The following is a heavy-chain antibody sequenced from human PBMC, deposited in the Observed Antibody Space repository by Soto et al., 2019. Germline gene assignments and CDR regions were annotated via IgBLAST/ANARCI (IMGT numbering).Heavy chain of an antibody. CDR2: TYHSGNP. D-gene: IGHD6-13*01. Sequence: SETLSLTCDVSGDTISTGGYTWAWIRQPPGKALEWIGHTYHSGNPYYNPSLKSRVIISVGTSKNQFSLKLSSVTAADTAVYYCARDLQYSRLFYGMDVWGQGTTVTVSS. V-gene: IGHV4-30-2*01. CDR1: GDTISTGGYT. J-gene: IGHJ6*02. CDR3: ARDLQYSRLFYGMDV.